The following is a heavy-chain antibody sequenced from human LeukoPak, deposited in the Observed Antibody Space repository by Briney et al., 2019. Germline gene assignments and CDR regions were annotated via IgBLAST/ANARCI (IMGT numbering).Heavy chain of an antibody. CDR1: GYTFTSYG. D-gene: IGHD2-2*02. V-gene: IGHV1-18*01. J-gene: IGHJ5*02. CDR3: ARDPTPYCSSTSCYTRWFDP. Sequence: ASVKVSCKASGYTFTSYGISWVRQAPGQGLEWMGWISAYNGNTNYAQKLQGRVTMTTDTSTSIAYMELRSLRSDDTAVYYCARDPTPYCSSTSCYTRWFDPWGQGTLVTVSS. CDR2: ISAYNGNT.